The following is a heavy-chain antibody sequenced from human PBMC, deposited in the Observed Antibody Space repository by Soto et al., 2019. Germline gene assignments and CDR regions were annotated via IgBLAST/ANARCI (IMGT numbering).Heavy chain of an antibody. CDR3: AGDAWNGPALSDY. CDR2: IRSSSSAI. J-gene: IGHJ4*02. D-gene: IGHD3-3*01. CDR1: GFTFSSYS. Sequence: EVQLVESGGGFVQPGGSLRLSCAASGFTFSSYSMNWVRQAPGKGLEWVSSIRSSSSAIYYADSVKGRFTISRDNAKNSLYLQMNNLRDEDTAVYYCAGDAWNGPALSDYWGQGTLVTVSS. V-gene: IGHV3-48*02.